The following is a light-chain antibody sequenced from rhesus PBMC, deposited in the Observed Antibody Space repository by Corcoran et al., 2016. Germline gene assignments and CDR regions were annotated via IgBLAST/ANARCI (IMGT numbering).Light chain of an antibody. CDR1: SSDIGDYNY. J-gene: IGLJ1*01. V-gene: IGLV2-23*01. CDR3: SSYAGSYTFI. CDR2: DVN. Sequence: QSALTQPQSLSGSPGQSVTISCTGPSSDIGDYNYVSWYQQHPGKAPKVMIYDVNQRPSGVSDRFSGSKSGNTASLTISGLQAEDEDDYFCSSYAGSYTFIFGAGTRLTVL.